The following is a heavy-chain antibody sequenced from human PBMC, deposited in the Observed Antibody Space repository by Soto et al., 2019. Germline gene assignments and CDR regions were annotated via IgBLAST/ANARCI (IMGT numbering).Heavy chain of an antibody. CDR1: GGSFSGYY. Sequence: PSETLSLTCAVYGGSFSGYYWSWIRQPPGKGLEWIGEINHSGSTNYNPSLKSRVTISVDTSKNQFSLKLSSVTAADTAVYYCARRTRLRYWEGMDVRGQGTTVTVSS. CDR3: ARRTRLRYWEGMDV. D-gene: IGHD3-9*01. V-gene: IGHV4-34*01. CDR2: INHSGST. J-gene: IGHJ6*02.